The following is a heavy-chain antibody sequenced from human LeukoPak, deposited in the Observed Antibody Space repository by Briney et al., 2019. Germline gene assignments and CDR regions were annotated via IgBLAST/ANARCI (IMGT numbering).Heavy chain of an antibody. CDR3: AKDLLSGYYYDSIGYYWVPSPSDY. CDR1: GFTFSSYG. D-gene: IGHD3-22*01. V-gene: IGHV3-30*18. J-gene: IGHJ4*02. Sequence: GGSLRLSCAASGFTFSSYGMHWVRQAPGKGLEWVAVISYDGSNKYYADSVKGRFTISRYNSKNTLYLQMNSLRAEDTAVYYCAKDLLSGYYYDSIGYYWVPSPSDYWGQGTLVTVSS. CDR2: ISYDGSNK.